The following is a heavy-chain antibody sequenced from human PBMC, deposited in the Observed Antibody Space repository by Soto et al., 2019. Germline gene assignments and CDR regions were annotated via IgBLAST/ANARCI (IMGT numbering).Heavy chain of an antibody. CDR1: GFTFSSYA. D-gene: IGHD2-8*01. Sequence: GGSLRLSCAASGFTFSSYAMKWVRQAPGKGLEWVSLVGESGTPTYYAESVKGRFTISRDNSGNTLFLEMYSLRAAYTAVYYCASFTRMGPRNYFDYWGQGTLVTVSS. V-gene: IGHV3-23*01. J-gene: IGHJ4*02. CDR2: VGESGTPT. CDR3: ASFTRMGPRNYFDY.